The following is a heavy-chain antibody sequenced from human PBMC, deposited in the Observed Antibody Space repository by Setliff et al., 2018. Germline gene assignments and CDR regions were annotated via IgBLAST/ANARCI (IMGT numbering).Heavy chain of an antibody. CDR1: GFTFSSYA. J-gene: IGHJ5*02. Sequence: PGGSLRLSCVASGFTFSSYAMSWVRQAPGKGLEWVSYISSSGSTIYYADSVKGRFTISRDNAKNSLYLQMNSPRAEDTAVYYCARDPSYYGSGSYYNRYNWFDPWGQGTLVTVSS. CDR2: ISSSGSTI. V-gene: IGHV3-48*03. CDR3: ARDPSYYGSGSYYNRYNWFDP. D-gene: IGHD3-10*01.